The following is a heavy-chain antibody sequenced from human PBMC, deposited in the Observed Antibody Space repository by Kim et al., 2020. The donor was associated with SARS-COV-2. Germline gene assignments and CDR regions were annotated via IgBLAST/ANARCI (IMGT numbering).Heavy chain of an antibody. Sequence: LKRRVTISVDTSKNQFSPELSSVTAADTAVYYCARHLHYYGSGSYPLDYWGQGTLVTVSS. V-gene: IGHV4-39*01. J-gene: IGHJ4*02. CDR3: ARHLHYYGSGSYPLDY. D-gene: IGHD3-10*01.